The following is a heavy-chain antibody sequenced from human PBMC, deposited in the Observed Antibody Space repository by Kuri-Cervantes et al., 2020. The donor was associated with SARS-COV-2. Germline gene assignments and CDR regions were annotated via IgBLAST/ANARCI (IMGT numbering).Heavy chain of an antibody. V-gene: IGHV4-39*07. D-gene: IGHD3-9*01. CDR1: GGSISSSSYY. CDR3: ARGRRYSLPGGLDY. Sequence: SETLSLTCTVSGGSISSSSYYWGWIRQPPGKGLEWIGSIYYSGSTYYNPSLKSRVTISVDTSKNQFSLKLSSVTAADTAVYYCARGRRYSLPGGLDYWGQGTLVTVSS. J-gene: IGHJ4*02. CDR2: IYYSGST.